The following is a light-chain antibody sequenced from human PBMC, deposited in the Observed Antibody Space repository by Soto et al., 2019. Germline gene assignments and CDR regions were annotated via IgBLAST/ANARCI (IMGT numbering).Light chain of an antibody. CDR2: DAS. CDR1: QSVNSD. V-gene: IGKV3-15*01. J-gene: IGKJ2*01. CDR3: QQYSQWPLYT. Sequence: EIVMTQSPATLPASPGERVTLSCRASQSVNSDLAWYQQTPGQAPRPLIYDASTRAAGVPARFSGSGSGTEVTLTISSLQSEDFALYYCQQYSQWPLYTFGQGTKL.